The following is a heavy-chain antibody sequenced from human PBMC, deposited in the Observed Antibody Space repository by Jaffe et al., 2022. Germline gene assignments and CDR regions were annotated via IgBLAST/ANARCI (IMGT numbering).Heavy chain of an antibody. CDR3: AKVFGTYYYGSGSHDAFDI. V-gene: IGHV3-30*02. CDR1: GFTFSSYG. Sequence: QVQLVESGGGVVQPGGSLRLSCAASGFTFSSYGMHWVRQAPGKGLEWVAFIRYDGSNKYYADSVKGRFTISRDNSKNTLYLQMNSLRAEDTAVYYCAKVFGTYYYGSGSHDAFDIWGQGTMVTVSS. CDR2: IRYDGSNK. D-gene: IGHD3-10*01. J-gene: IGHJ3*02.